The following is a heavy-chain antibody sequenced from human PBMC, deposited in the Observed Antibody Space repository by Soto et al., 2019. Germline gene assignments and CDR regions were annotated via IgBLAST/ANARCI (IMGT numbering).Heavy chain of an antibody. CDR3: AREQNCSDGICYSEYFQR. CDR1: GYIFTAYS. J-gene: IGHJ1*01. V-gene: IGHV1-46*01. Sequence: ASVKVSCKASGYIFTAYSMHWVRQAPGQGLEWMGVVNPSGGSTNYAQKFQGRITMTRDTSTSTVYMDLSSLTSEDTAVYYCAREQNCSDGICYSEYFQRWGHVTLVTVSS. D-gene: IGHD2-15*01. CDR2: VNPSGGST.